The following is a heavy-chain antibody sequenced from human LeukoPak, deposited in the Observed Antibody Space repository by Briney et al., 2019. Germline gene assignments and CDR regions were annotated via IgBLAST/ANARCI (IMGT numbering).Heavy chain of an antibody. CDR3: ARDGNLGYCSGDSCYSEGWFDP. D-gene: IGHD2-15*01. J-gene: IGHJ5*02. CDR2: ISAYNGNT. V-gene: IGHV1-18*01. CDR1: GYTFTSYG. Sequence: GASVKVSCKASGYTFTSYGISWVRQAPGQGLGWMGWISAYNGNTNYAQKLQGRVTMTADTSTSTAYMELRSLRSDDTAVYYCARDGNLGYCSGDSCYSEGWFDPWGQGTLVTVSS.